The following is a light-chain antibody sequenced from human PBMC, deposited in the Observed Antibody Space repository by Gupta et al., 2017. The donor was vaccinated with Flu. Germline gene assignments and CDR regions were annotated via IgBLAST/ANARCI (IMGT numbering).Light chain of an antibody. V-gene: IGKV3-20*01. CDR2: GAS. J-gene: IGKJ3*01. Sequence: SATLSCRASQSVSSSYLAWYQQKPGQAPRLLIYGASSRATGIPDRFSGSGSGTDFTLTISRLEPEDFAVYYCQQYGSSSIFTFGPGTKVDIK. CDR3: QQYGSSSIFT. CDR1: QSVSSSY.